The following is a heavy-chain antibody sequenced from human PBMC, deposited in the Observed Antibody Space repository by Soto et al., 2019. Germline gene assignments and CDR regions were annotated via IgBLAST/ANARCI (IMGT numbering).Heavy chain of an antibody. CDR1: GYTFTSYG. D-gene: IGHD3-3*01. V-gene: IGHV1-18*04. CDR2: ISAYNGNT. Sequence: QVQLVQSGAEVKKPGASVKVSCKASGYTFTSYGISWVRQAPGQGLEWMGWISAYNGNTNYAQKLQGRVTMTTDTSTSTAYMELRSLRSDDTAVYYCARDSPPRYDFWSGYPGGYGMDVWGQGTTVTVSS. J-gene: IGHJ6*02. CDR3: ARDSPPRYDFWSGYPGGYGMDV.